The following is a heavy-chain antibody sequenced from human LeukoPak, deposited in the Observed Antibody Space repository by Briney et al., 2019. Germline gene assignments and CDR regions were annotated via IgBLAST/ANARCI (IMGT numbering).Heavy chain of an antibody. V-gene: IGHV1-18*01. Sequence: ASVKVSCKASGYTFTSYGISWVRQAPGQGLEWMGWISAYNGNTNYAQKLQGRVTMTTDTSTSTAYMELRSLRSDDTAVYYCAKVSYCGGDCSVSYFDCWGQGTLVTVSS. CDR3: AKVSYCGGDCSVSYFDC. CDR1: GYTFTSYG. J-gene: IGHJ4*02. D-gene: IGHD2-21*01. CDR2: ISAYNGNT.